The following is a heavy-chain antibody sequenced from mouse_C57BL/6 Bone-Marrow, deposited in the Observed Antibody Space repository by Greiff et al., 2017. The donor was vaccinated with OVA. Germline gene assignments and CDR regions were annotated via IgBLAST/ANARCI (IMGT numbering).Heavy chain of an antibody. CDR1: GFTFSSYG. J-gene: IGHJ1*03. D-gene: IGHD1-1*01. CDR2: ISSGGSYT. CDR3: ASGSSTYWYFDV. Sequence: EVKLVESGGDLVKPGGSLKLSCAASGFTFSSYGMSWVRQTPDKRLEWVATISSGGSYTYYPDSVKGRFTISRDNAKNTLYLQMSSLKSEDTAMYYCASGSSTYWYFDVWGTGTTVTVSS. V-gene: IGHV5-6*02.